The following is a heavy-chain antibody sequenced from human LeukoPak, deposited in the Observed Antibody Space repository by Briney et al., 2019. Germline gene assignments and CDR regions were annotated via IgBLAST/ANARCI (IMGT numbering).Heavy chain of an antibody. CDR2: IWYDGSNK. D-gene: IGHD1-26*01. Sequence: GGSLRLSCAASGFTFSGYGMHWVRQAPGKGLEWVAVIWYDGSNKYYTDSVKGRFTISRDNSKNTLYLQMNSLRAEDTAVYYCGKNRYSGSLSPFDIWGQGTMVTVSS. CDR1: GFTFSGYG. J-gene: IGHJ3*02. CDR3: GKNRYSGSLSPFDI. V-gene: IGHV3-33*06.